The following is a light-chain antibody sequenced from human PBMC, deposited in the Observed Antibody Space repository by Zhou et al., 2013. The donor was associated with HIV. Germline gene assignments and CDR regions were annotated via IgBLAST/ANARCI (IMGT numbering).Light chain of an antibody. V-gene: IGKV1-5*01. CDR1: ETIGRW. CDR3: QHYNDYPWT. J-gene: IGKJ5*01. Sequence: DIQMTQSPFTVSASVGDKVTFTCRASETIGRWLAWYQQKPGTAPKLLVYQASRLQEGVPSRFSARGSETDFTLTIDGLHPDDFATYFCQHYNDYPWTFGQGTRL. CDR2: QAS.